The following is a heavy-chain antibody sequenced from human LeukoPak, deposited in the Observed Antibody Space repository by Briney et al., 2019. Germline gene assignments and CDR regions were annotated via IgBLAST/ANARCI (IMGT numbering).Heavy chain of an antibody. CDR1: GGSISSYY. V-gene: IGHV4-59*08. CDR2: IYYTGST. CDR3: ARRGGGHAFDI. J-gene: IGHJ3*02. Sequence: SETLSLTCTVSGGSISSYYWSWIRQPPGKGLEWIGFIYYTGSTHYNTFLKSRVTVSIDTSKNQFSLKLSAVTAADTAVYYCARRGGGHAFDIWGQGTMVTVSS. D-gene: IGHD3-16*01.